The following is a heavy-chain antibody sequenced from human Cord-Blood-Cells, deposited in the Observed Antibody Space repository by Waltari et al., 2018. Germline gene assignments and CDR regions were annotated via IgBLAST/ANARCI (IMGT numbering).Heavy chain of an antibody. CDR3: ARDEAGGGSYYYYYGMDV. CDR2: ISAYNGNT. CDR1: GYTFTSYG. V-gene: IGHV1-18*01. J-gene: IGHJ6*02. Sequence: QVQLVQSGAEVKKPGASVKVSCKASGYTFTSYGISWVRQAPGQGLEWMGWISAYNGNTNYAQKLQGRVTMTTDTPTSTAYMELRSLRSDDTAVYYCARDEAGGGSYYYYYGMDVWGQGTTVTVSS. D-gene: IGHD1-26*01.